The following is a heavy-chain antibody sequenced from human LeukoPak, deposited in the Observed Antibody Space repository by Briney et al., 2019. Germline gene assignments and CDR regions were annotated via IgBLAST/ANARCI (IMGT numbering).Heavy chain of an antibody. CDR2: INSDGSNT. CDR3: ARDVVLAGTDAFDI. CDR1: GSTFSIYW. D-gene: IGHD6-19*01. V-gene: IGHV3-74*01. Sequence: PGGSLRLSCAASGSTFSIYWIHWVRQVPGKGLVWVSRINSDGSNTIYADSVRGRFTISRDNAKDTVFLQMNSLRGEDTAVYYCARDVVLAGTDAFDIWGQGTVVSVAS. J-gene: IGHJ3*02.